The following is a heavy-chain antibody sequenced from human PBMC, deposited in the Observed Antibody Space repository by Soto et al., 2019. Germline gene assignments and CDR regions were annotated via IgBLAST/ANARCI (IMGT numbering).Heavy chain of an antibody. CDR2: IYYSGST. V-gene: IGHV4-39*01. Sequence: PSETLSLTCTVSGGSISSSSYYWGWIRQPPGKGLEWIGSIYYSGSTYYNPSLKSRVTISVDTSKNQFSLKLSSVTAADTAVYYCARHEPSREVAGTDLFDYWGQGTLVTVSS. CDR1: GGSISSSSYY. D-gene: IGHD6-19*01. CDR3: ARHEPSREVAGTDLFDY. J-gene: IGHJ4*02.